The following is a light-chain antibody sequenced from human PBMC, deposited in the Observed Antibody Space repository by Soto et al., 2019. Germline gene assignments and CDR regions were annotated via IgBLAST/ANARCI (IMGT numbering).Light chain of an antibody. J-gene: IGKJ4*01. CDR2: GAS. V-gene: IGKV3-20*01. CDR3: QQYGNSPFI. CDR1: QSISTS. Sequence: IVLTQSPDTLSLSPGERATLSCRASQSISTSLAWYQQRPGQAPRLLIYGASIRATGIPDRFSGSGSGTDFTLIVSSLEPEDFAVYHCQQYGNSPFIFGGGTKVEIK.